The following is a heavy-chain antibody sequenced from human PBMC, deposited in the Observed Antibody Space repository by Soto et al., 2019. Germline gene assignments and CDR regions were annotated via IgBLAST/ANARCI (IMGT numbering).Heavy chain of an antibody. Sequence: GGSLRLSCAASGFTFSDAWMSWVRQAPGKGLEWVGRIKSKTDGGTTDYAAPVKGRFTISRDDSKKTLYLQMNSLKTEDTAVYFCTSVGAPGTTITADLDYWGQGTLVTVSS. J-gene: IGHJ4*02. CDR1: GFTFSDAW. D-gene: IGHD4-17*01. CDR2: IKSKTDGGTT. CDR3: TSVGAPGTTITADLDY. V-gene: IGHV3-15*01.